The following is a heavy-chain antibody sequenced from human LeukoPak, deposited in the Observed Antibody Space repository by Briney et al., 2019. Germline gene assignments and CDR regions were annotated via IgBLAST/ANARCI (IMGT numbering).Heavy chain of an antibody. Sequence: SETLSLTCTVSGGSISSYYWSWIRQPPGKGLEWIGYIYYSGSTNYNPSLKSRVTISIDTSKNEFSLKLTSVIAADTAVYFCAREANYYGSGSYFEGTFDYWGQGSLVTVSS. CDR2: IYYSGST. V-gene: IGHV4-59*01. J-gene: IGHJ4*02. CDR3: AREANYYGSGSYFEGTFDY. CDR1: GGSISSYY. D-gene: IGHD3-10*01.